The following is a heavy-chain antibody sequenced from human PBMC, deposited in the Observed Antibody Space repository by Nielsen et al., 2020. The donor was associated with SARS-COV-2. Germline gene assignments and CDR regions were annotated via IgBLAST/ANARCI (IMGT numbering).Heavy chain of an antibody. J-gene: IGHJ2*01. CDR1: GFTFSDYY. CDR2: MSVSSSYI. D-gene: IGHD6-19*01. V-gene: IGHV3-11*05. Sequence: GESLKISCAGSGFTFSDYYMSWIRQAPGKGLEWVAQMSVSSSYIHYADSVKGRYTISKDSAKNSLYLQMNSLRAEDTAVYYCARVAGTPPVSYSYFDLWGRGTLVTVSS. CDR3: ARVAGTPPVSYSYFDL.